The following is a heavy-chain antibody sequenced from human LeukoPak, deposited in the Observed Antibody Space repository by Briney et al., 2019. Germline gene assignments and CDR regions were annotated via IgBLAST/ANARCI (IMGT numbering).Heavy chain of an antibody. CDR3: ARQDLRSSGWTAWWYFDL. D-gene: IGHD6-19*01. Sequence: SEPLSLTCTVSGGSISSSSYYWGWIRQPPGKGLEWIGRIYYSGSTYYNPSLKSQFTISVNTSKNHFSLKLSSVPAADTAVYYCARQDLRSSGWTAWWYFDLWGRGTLVTVSS. CDR2: IYYSGST. CDR1: GGSISSSSYY. V-gene: IGHV4-39*01. J-gene: IGHJ2*01.